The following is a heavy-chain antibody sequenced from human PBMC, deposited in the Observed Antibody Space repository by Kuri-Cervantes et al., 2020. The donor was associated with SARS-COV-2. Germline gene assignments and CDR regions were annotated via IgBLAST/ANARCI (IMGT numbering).Heavy chain of an antibody. J-gene: IGHJ6*03. CDR1: GYSFPSYW. D-gene: IGHD3-3*01. V-gene: IGHV5-10-1*01. Sequence: GGSLKISCKGSGYSFPSYWIGWGRQMPGKGLEWVGRFDPSYSYTNYSPSFQGHVTITASKSIATAYLQCSSLKASDTAMYYCARHGWSGSGARYNNYYHVDVWGQGTTVTVSS. CDR2: FDPSYSYT. CDR3: ARHGWSGSGARYNNYYHVDV.